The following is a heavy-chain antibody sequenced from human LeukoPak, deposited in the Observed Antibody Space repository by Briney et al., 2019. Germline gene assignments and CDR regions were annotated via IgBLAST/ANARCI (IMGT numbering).Heavy chain of an antibody. J-gene: IGHJ4*02. CDR3: ARGYSSADY. CDR2: IYRDGST. Sequence: GGSLRLSCAASGLNVSTNNMNWVRQAPGKGLEWVSAIYRDGSTLNANSVKGRFTISRDSSKNTLHLQMNSLRAEDTAVYYCARGYSSADYWGQGTLVTVSS. V-gene: IGHV3-53*01. D-gene: IGHD5-18*01. CDR1: GLNVSTNN.